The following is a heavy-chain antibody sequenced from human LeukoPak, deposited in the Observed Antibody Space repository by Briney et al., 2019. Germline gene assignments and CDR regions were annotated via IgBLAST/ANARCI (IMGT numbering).Heavy chain of an antibody. Sequence: ASVKVSCKASGYTFTGYYMHWVRQAPGQGLEWMGWINPNSGGTNYAQKFQGRVTMTRDTSISTAYMELSRLRSDDTAVYYCARDYLYRAQWGDIVATSYPPVGAFGFDPWGQGTLVTVSS. CDR3: ARDYLYRAQWGDIVATSYPPVGAFGFDP. J-gene: IGHJ5*02. CDR1: GYTFTGYY. CDR2: INPNSGGT. D-gene: IGHD5-12*01. V-gene: IGHV1-2*02.